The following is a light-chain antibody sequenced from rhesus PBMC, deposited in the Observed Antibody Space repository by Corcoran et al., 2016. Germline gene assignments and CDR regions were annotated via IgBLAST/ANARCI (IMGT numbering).Light chain of an antibody. Sequence: DIQMTQSPSSLSASVGDRVAITCRASQGITNDLAWYQQKPGDTPNLLIYEASSLQSGIPSRFSGSGSGTDFTLTLSSLQPEDFATYYCQHYYSTPFTFGPGTKLDIK. CDR1: QGITND. CDR3: QHYYSTPFT. V-gene: IGKV1-25*01. J-gene: IGKJ3*01. CDR2: EAS.